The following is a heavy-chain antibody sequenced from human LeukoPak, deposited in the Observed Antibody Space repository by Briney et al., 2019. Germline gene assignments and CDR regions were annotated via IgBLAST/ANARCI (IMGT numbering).Heavy chain of an antibody. CDR1: GFTFSSYG. CDR2: ISSSGSTV. D-gene: IGHD3-10*02. CDR3: AELGITMIGGV. V-gene: IGHV3-48*04. J-gene: IGHJ6*04. Sequence: GGSLRLSCAASGFTFSSYGMSWVRQAPGKGLEWVSYISSSGSTVYYADSVKGRFTISRDNAKNSLYLQMNSLRAEDTAVYYCAELGITMIGGVWGKGTTVTISS.